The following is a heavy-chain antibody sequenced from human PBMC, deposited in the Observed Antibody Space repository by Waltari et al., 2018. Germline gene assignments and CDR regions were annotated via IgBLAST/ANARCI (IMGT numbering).Heavy chain of an antibody. CDR1: GFTSSRHT. V-gene: IGHV3-21*01. CDR2: ISSVSSYK. Sequence: EVQLVESGGGLVKPGGSLRLSCAASGFTSSRHTMNWVRQAPGKGLEWVSSISSVSSYKYYTDSVKGRFTISRDNAKDSLYLQMNSLRVEDTAMYYCVRDCTWIQSDLYYFDSWGQGTLVTVSS. CDR3: VRDCTWIQSDLYYFDS. D-gene: IGHD5-18*01. J-gene: IGHJ4*02.